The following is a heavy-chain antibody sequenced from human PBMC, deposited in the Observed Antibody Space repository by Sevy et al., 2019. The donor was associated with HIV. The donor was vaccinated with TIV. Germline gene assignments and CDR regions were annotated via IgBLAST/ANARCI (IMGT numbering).Heavy chain of an antibody. CDR2: VQKEGTNK. D-gene: IGHD3-16*01. CDR1: GFTFTRYA. CDR3: ARDPHSVPHWGSFDS. J-gene: IGHJ4*02. Sequence: GGSLRLSCEASGFTFTRYAFHWVRQAPGKGLEWVAVVQKEGTNKYYADSVKGRFTISRDNSRNTLYLQMQSLRADDTAVYFCARDPHSVPHWGSFDSWGQGTLVTVSS. V-gene: IGHV3-30-3*01.